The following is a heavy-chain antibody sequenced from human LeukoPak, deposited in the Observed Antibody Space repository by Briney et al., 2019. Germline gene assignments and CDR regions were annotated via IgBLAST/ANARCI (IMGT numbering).Heavy chain of an antibody. CDR1: GGTFSSYA. Sequence: ASVKVSCKASGGTFSSYAISWVRQVPGQGLEWMGGIIPIFGTANYAQKFQGRVTITTDESTSTAYMELSSLRSEDTAVYYCARARERRFHYYYMDVWGKGTTVTVSS. CDR3: ARARERRFHYYYMDV. J-gene: IGHJ6*03. D-gene: IGHD1-26*01. CDR2: IIPIFGTA. V-gene: IGHV1-69*05.